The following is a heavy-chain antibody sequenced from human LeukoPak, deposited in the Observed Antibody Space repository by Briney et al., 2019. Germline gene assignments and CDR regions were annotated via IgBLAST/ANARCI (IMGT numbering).Heavy chain of an antibody. CDR1: GYTFTSYD. V-gene: IGHV1-8*01. J-gene: IGHJ4*02. Sequence: ASVKVYCKASGYTFTSYDINWVRQATGQGLEWRGWMNPNSGNTGYAQKLQGRVTMTRNTSISTAYMELSSLRSEYTAVYYCARVLTMVRGLSLNYWGQGNLVTVSS. D-gene: IGHD3-10*01. CDR3: ARVLTMVRGLSLNY. CDR2: MNPNSGNT.